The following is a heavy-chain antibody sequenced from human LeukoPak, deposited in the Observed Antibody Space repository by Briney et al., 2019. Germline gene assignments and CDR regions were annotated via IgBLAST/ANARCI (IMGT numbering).Heavy chain of an antibody. CDR2: ISGSGGST. Sequence: GGSLRLSCAASGFTFSSYAMSWVRQAPGKGLEWVSAISGSGGSTYYADSVKGRFTISRDNSKNTLYLQMNSLRAEDTAVYYCAKDDSGYSYGYAGPGDYWGQGTLVTVSS. J-gene: IGHJ4*02. V-gene: IGHV3-23*01. CDR3: AKDDSGYSYGYAGPGDY. D-gene: IGHD5-18*01. CDR1: GFTFSSYA.